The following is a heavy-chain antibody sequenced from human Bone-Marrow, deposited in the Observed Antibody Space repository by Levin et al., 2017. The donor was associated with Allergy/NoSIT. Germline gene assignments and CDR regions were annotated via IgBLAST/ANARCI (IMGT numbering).Heavy chain of an antibody. CDR1: GFPLISNY. CDR3: AREDYFESTYYYYGMDV. D-gene: IGHD3-9*01. J-gene: IGHJ6*02. V-gene: IGHV3-53*01. Sequence: PGGSLRLSCAVPGFPLISNYISWVRQAPGKGLEWVSTIFSGGDTHYADSVKGRFTISRDISENTVYLQMNTLRAEDTAIYYCAREDYFESTYYYYGMDVWGQGTTVIVSS. CDR2: IFSGGDT.